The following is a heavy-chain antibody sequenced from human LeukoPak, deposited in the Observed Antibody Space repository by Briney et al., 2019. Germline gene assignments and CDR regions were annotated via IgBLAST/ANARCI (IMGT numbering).Heavy chain of an antibody. J-gene: IGHJ4*02. CDR3: ARVGINYYGSGSYFDY. CDR2: ISSSSSYI. D-gene: IGHD3-10*01. CDR1: GFTFSSYS. V-gene: IGHV3-21*01. Sequence: PGGSLRLSCAASGFTFSSYSMNWVRQAPGKGLEWVSSISSSSSYIYYADSVKDRFTISRDNAKNSLYLQMNSLRAEDTAVYYCARVGINYYGSGSYFDYWGQGTLVTVSS.